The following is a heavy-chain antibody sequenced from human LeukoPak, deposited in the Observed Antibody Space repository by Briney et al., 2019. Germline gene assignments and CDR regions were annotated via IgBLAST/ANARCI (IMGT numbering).Heavy chain of an antibody. Sequence: GGSLRLSCAPSGFTFSSYAMTWVRQAPGRGLEWVSAIGSSGSTFYADPVKGRFTISRGNSKSTLYLQMSSLRAEDTAVYFCARGTSWMSPYFYMEVWGTGTTVTVSS. CDR3: ARGTSWMSPYFYMEV. CDR1: GFTFSSYA. D-gene: IGHD1-14*01. J-gene: IGHJ6*03. V-gene: IGHV3-23*01. CDR2: IGSSGST.